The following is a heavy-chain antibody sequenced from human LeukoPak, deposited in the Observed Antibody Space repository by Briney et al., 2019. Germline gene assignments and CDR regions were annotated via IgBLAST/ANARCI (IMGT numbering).Heavy chain of an antibody. Sequence: GGSLRLSCAASGFTFGSYAMSWVRQAPGKGLEWVSAISGSGGSTYYADSVKGRFTISRDNSKNTLYLQMNSLRAEDTAVYYCAKDLYSSGWYSRASVADYWGQGTLVTVSS. CDR2: ISGSGGST. D-gene: IGHD6-19*01. J-gene: IGHJ4*02. CDR3: AKDLYSSGWYSRASVADY. V-gene: IGHV3-23*01. CDR1: GFTFGSYA.